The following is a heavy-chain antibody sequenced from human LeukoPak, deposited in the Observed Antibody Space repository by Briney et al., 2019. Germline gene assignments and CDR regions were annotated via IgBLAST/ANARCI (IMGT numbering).Heavy chain of an antibody. CDR1: GFTFSSHV. J-gene: IGHJ4*02. CDR2: ISGSGGST. D-gene: IGHD3-10*01. Sequence: GGSLRLSRAASGFTFSSHVMSWVRPAPGKWLEWGSAISGSGGSTYYADSVKGRFTISRDNSKNTLYLQMNSLRAEDTAVYYCAKETSYGSGSVLDYWGQGTLVTVSS. CDR3: AKETSYGSGSVLDY. V-gene: IGHV3-23*01.